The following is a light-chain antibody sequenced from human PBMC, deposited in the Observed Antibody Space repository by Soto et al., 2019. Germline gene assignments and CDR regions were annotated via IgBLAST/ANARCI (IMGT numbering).Light chain of an antibody. CDR3: QQLNSYPWT. Sequence: IQLTQSPSSLSASIGDRVTITCRASQGISSYLAWYQQKPGKAPKLLISAASTLQSGVPSRFSGSGSGTDFTLTISSLQPEEFATYYCQQLNSYPWTFGQGTKVEIK. V-gene: IGKV1-9*01. CDR2: AAS. CDR1: QGISSY. J-gene: IGKJ1*01.